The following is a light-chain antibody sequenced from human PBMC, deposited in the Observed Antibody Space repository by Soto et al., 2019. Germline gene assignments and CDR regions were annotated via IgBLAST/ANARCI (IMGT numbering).Light chain of an antibody. CDR2: GAS. CDR1: QSVSSN. CDR3: QQYHNSAPMT. J-gene: IGKJ5*01. V-gene: IGKV3-15*01. Sequence: EIVMTQTPGTSSVSRGERATGSPRPSQSVSSNLAWYQQKPAQAPRLLIYGASTRATGIPARFRGSVPETEFTLIMSRVQAEDLELYSCQQYHNSAPMTFGQGTRLEIK.